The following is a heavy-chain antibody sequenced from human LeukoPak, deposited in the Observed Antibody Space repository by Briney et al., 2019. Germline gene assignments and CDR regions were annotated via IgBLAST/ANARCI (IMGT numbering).Heavy chain of an antibody. V-gene: IGHV1-2*02. Sequence: ASVKVSCKASGYTFTGYYMHWVRQAPGQGLEWMGWINPNSGGTNYAQKFQGRVTMTRDTSISTAYMELSRLRPDDTAVYCCARASSYYYDSSGYYRLDYWGQGTLVTVSS. D-gene: IGHD3-22*01. CDR1: GYTFTGYY. CDR2: INPNSGGT. CDR3: ARASSYYYDSSGYYRLDY. J-gene: IGHJ4*02.